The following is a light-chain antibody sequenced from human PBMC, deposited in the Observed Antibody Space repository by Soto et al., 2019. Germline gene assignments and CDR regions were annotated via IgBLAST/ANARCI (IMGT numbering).Light chain of an antibody. V-gene: IGLV2-14*03. Sequence: QSVLTQPASVSGSPGQSITISCTGTSHDIGGYDYVSWYQQHPGKAPKLMIYHVTYRPSGVSNRYSGSKSGNSASLTISGLQADDEADYYCCSLTTSHTYVFGSGTKVTVL. CDR3: CSLTTSHTYV. CDR2: HVT. CDR1: SHDIGGYDY. J-gene: IGLJ1*01.